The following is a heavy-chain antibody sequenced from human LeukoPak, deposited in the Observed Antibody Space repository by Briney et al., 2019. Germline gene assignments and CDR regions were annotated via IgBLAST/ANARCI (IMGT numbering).Heavy chain of an antibody. CDR3: ARVRRYCSSTSCYEL. D-gene: IGHD2-2*01. CDR2: INPNSGGT. J-gene: IGHJ4*02. V-gene: IGHV1-2*02. CDR1: GYTFTGYY. Sequence: ASVKVSCKASGYTFTGYYMHWVRQAPGQGLGWMGWINPNSGGTNYAQKFQGRVTMTRDTSISTAYMELSRLRSDDTAVYYCARVRRYCSSTSCYELWGQGTLVTVSS.